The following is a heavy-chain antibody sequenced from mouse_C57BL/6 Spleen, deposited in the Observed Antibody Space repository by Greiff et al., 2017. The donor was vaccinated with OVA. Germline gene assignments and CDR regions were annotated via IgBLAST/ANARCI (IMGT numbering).Heavy chain of an antibody. CDR3: ARSGGQLRLRMDY. CDR2: IGPGSGST. V-gene: IGHV1-77*01. D-gene: IGHD3-2*02. CDR1: GYTFTDYY. J-gene: IGHJ4*01. Sequence: QVQLQQSGAELVKPGASVKISCKASGYTFTDYYINWVKQRPGQGLEGIGKIGPGSGSTYYNEKFKGKATLTADKSSSTAYMQLSSLTSEDSAVYFCARSGGQLRLRMDYWGQGTSVTVSS.